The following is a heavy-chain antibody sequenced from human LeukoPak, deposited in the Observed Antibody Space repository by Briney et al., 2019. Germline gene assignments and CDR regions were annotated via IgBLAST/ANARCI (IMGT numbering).Heavy chain of an antibody. Sequence: GTSVNVSCKASGFTFTSSAMQWVRQARGQRLEWIGWIVVGSGNTNYAQKFQERVTITRDMSTSTAYMELSSLRSEDTAVYYCAAVGMGSGSFSTPIDYWGQGTPVTVSS. J-gene: IGHJ4*02. V-gene: IGHV1-58*02. CDR3: AAVGMGSGSFSTPIDY. D-gene: IGHD3-10*01. CDR2: IVVGSGNT. CDR1: GFTFTSSA.